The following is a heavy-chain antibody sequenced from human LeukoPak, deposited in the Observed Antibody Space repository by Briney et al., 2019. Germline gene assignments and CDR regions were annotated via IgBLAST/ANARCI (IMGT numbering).Heavy chain of an antibody. J-gene: IGHJ4*02. Sequence: GESLKISCMGSGYSFATYWIGWVRQMPGKGLEWMGIIFPGDSNTRYSPSFHGQVTISADKPISTAYLQWSSLKASDTAMYYCARLDISGYYYIDYWGQGTLVTVSS. V-gene: IGHV5-51*01. CDR3: ARLDISGYYYIDY. CDR1: GYSFATYW. CDR2: IFPGDSNT. D-gene: IGHD3-22*01.